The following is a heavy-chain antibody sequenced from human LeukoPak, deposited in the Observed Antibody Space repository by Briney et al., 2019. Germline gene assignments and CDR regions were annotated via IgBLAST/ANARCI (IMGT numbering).Heavy chain of an antibody. D-gene: IGHD6-19*01. Sequence: SETLSLTCTVSGGSVSSGSYYWSWIRQPPGKGLEWIGYIYYSGSTNYNPSLKSRVTISVDTSKNQFSLKLSSVTAADTAVYYCARDRYSSGWYVRWFDPWGQGTLVTVSS. CDR2: IYYSGST. CDR1: GGSVSSGSYY. V-gene: IGHV4-61*01. J-gene: IGHJ5*02. CDR3: ARDRYSSGWYVRWFDP.